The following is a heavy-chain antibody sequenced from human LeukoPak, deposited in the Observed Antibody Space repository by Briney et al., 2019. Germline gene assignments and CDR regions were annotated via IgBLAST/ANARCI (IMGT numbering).Heavy chain of an antibody. D-gene: IGHD2-2*01. CDR3: ASYCSSTSCLLIDNDY. J-gene: IGHJ4*02. Sequence: RSGGSLRLSCAASGFTFSDYYMSWIRQAPGKGLEWVSYISSSGSAIYYADSVKGRFTISRDNAKNSLYLQMNSLRAEDTAVYYCASYCSSTSCLLIDNDYWGQGTLVTVSS. CDR1: GFTFSDYY. V-gene: IGHV3-11*04. CDR2: ISSSGSAI.